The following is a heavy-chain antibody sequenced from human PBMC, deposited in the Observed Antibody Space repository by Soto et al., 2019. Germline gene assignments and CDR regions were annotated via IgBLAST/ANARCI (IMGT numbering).Heavy chain of an antibody. J-gene: IGHJ6*02. Sequence: QVQLVQSGTEVKKPGASVKVSCKASGGTFSRSGFHWVRQAPGQGLEWMGMIVPSVDTTNYAQKFQARVTISADQFTSTVHMELRSLRSEDTAVYYCARCPQPPDTADPYAVGVWGQGTRVIVSS. D-gene: IGHD5-18*01. CDR1: GGTFSRSG. V-gene: IGHV1-69*18. CDR2: IVPSVDTT. CDR3: ARCPQPPDTADPYAVGV.